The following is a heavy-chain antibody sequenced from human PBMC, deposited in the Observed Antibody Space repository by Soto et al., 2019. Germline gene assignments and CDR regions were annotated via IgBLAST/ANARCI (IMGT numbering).Heavy chain of an antibody. Sequence: SVKVSCKASGGTFSSYTISWVRQAPGQGLEWMGRIIPILGIANYAQKFQGRVTITRDMSTSTAYMELSSLRSEDTAVYYCAAPRIAAQYYYYYYGMDVGGQGTTVTVSS. J-gene: IGHJ6*02. CDR1: GGTFSSYT. CDR2: IIPILGIA. CDR3: AAPRIAAQYYYYYYGMDV. D-gene: IGHD6-6*01. V-gene: IGHV1-69*02.